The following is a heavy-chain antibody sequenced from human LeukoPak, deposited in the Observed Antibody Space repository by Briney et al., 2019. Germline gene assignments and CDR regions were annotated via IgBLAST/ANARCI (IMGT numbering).Heavy chain of an antibody. Sequence: PGGSLRLSCAASGFTFSSYGMSWVRLAPGGGPEWVSSISSSGVSTYYTDSVKGRFTISRDNSENTLYLQMNSLRAEDTAIYYCAPTSTLTTGRWFDPWGQGTLVTVSS. J-gene: IGHJ5*02. CDR1: GFTFSSYG. D-gene: IGHD4-17*01. CDR3: APTSTLTTGRWFDP. CDR2: ISSSGVST. V-gene: IGHV3-23*01.